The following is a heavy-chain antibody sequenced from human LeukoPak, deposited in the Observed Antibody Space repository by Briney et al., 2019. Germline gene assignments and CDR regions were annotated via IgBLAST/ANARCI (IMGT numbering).Heavy chain of an antibody. CDR2: ISSSSSYI. J-gene: IGHJ5*02. CDR1: GFTFSSYS. Sequence: PGGSLRLSCAASGFTFSSYSMNWVRQAPGKGLEWVSSISSSSSYIYYADSVKGRLTISRDNAKNSLYLQMNSLRGEDTAVYYCARVLVVVVAATRLNWFDPWGQGALVTVSS. CDR3: ARVLVVVVAATRLNWFDP. D-gene: IGHD2-15*01. V-gene: IGHV3-21*01.